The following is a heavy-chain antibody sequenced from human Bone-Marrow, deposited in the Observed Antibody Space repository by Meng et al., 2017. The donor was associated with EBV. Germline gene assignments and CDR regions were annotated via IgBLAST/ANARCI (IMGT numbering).Heavy chain of an antibody. CDR2: IIPIFGTA. Sequence: GWLVECGGGLVKPGGCLRLSGAASGFTFSDAWMSWVRQAPGKGLEWVGGIIPIFGTANYAQKFQGRVTITADESTSTAYMELSSLRSEDTAVYYCARDSDILTGPGGYWGQGTLVTVSS. V-gene: IGHV1-69*01. CDR3: ARDSDILTGPGGY. D-gene: IGHD3-9*01. J-gene: IGHJ4*02. CDR1: GFTFSDAW.